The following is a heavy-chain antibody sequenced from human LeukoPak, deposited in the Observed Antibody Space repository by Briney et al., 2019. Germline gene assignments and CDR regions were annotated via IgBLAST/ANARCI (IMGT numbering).Heavy chain of an antibody. CDR3: AKGRANWGSAEGGGYFDY. D-gene: IGHD7-27*01. CDR2: ISYVGSNK. Sequence: AKSLTLACAASGFTFSSYGMHWVRQAPGKGLEWVAVISYVGSNKYYADSVKGRFTISRDNSKNTLSLQMNNLRVEDTALYYCAKGRANWGSAEGGGYFDYWGQGTLVTVSS. J-gene: IGHJ4*02. V-gene: IGHV3-30*18. CDR1: GFTFSSYG.